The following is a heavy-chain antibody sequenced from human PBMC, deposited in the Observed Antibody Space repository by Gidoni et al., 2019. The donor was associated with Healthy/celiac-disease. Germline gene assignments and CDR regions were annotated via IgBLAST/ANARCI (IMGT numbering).Heavy chain of an antibody. CDR3: AHTRWFGEFNWFDH. J-gene: IGHJ5*02. V-gene: IGHV2-5*02. CDR1: GLSLSTSGVG. Sequence: ESASTLVKPTQTLTLTRTFPGLSLSTSGVGVGWIRQPPGKALEWLALIYWDDGKRYSPSQKHRLTITKDTSKNRVVLTMTNMNPVDTATDYCAHTRWFGEFNWFDHWGQGTLVTVSS. CDR2: IYWDDGK. D-gene: IGHD3-10*01.